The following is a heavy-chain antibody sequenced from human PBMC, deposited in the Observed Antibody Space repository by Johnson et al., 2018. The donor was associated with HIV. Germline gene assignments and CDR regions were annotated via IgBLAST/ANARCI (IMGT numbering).Heavy chain of an antibody. CDR1: GFTFSSYA. Sequence: QVHLVESGGGLVQPGASLPPSCAASGFTFSSYAMHWVRKAPGTGLEWVAVISYEGSDKDYSDSVSDRVTISTASSKNTLYLQMNSLRVEDTAVYYCARGSRYTYDNDDAYLLHAFDFWGQGTMVTVSS. CDR3: ARGSRYTYDNDDAYLLHAFDF. J-gene: IGHJ3*01. D-gene: IGHD3-22*01. CDR2: ISYEGSDK. V-gene: IGHV3-30*04.